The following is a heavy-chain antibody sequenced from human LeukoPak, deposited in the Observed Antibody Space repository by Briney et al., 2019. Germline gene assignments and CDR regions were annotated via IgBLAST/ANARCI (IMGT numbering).Heavy chain of an antibody. V-gene: IGHV3-21*01. Sequence: GGSLRLSCAASGFTFSTYSMNWVRQAPGKGLEWVSSISSSTTFTYYADSVKGRFTISRDNAKNSLYLQMNSLRAEDTAVYYCATPATFDYWGQGTLVTVSS. J-gene: IGHJ4*02. CDR3: ATPATFDY. CDR1: GFTFSTYS. CDR2: ISSSTTFT.